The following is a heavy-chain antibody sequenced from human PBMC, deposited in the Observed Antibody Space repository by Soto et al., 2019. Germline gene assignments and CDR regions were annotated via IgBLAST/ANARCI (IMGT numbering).Heavy chain of an antibody. D-gene: IGHD2-2*02. CDR1: GGSISSYY. Sequence: SETLSLTCTVSGGSISSYYWSWIRQPPGKGLEWIGYIYYSGSTNYNPSLKSRVTISVDTSKNQFSLKLSSVTAADTAVYYCARGSRGKYQLLYGVYFDYWGQGTLVTVSS. J-gene: IGHJ4*02. V-gene: IGHV4-59*01. CDR3: ARGSRGKYQLLYGVYFDY. CDR2: IYYSGST.